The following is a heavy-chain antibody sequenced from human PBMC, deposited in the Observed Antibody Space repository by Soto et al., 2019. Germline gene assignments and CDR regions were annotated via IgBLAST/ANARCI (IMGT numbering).Heavy chain of an antibody. J-gene: IGHJ5*02. CDR2: IYYSGST. CDR1: GGSISSYY. D-gene: IGHD1-7*01. Sequence: SETLSLTCTVSGGSISSYYWSWIRQPPGKGLEWIGYIYYSGSTNYNPSLKSRVTISVDTSKNQFSLKLSSVTAADTAVYYCARAGGDNWNYKAFDPWGQGTLVTVSS. CDR3: ARAGGDNWNYKAFDP. V-gene: IGHV4-59*01.